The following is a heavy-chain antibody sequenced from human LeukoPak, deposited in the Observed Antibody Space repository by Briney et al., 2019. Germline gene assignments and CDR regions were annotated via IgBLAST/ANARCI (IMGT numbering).Heavy chain of an antibody. CDR2: FDPEDGET. J-gene: IGHJ4*02. Sequence: ASVKVSCKVSGYTLTELSMHWVRQAPGKGLEWMGGFDPEDGETIYAQKFQGRVTMTEDTSTDTAYMELSSLRSEDTAVYYCATAIAVAEKYYFDDWGQGTLVTVSS. CDR1: GYTLTELS. D-gene: IGHD6-19*01. CDR3: ATAIAVAEKYYFDD. V-gene: IGHV1-24*01.